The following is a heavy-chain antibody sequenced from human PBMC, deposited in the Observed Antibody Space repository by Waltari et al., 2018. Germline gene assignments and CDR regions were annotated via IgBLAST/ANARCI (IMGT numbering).Heavy chain of an antibody. CDR2: ISSTGTYT. CDR3: ATGGWGFYLDN. D-gene: IGHD7-27*01. J-gene: IGHJ4*02. CDR1: GFTFSSYS. Sequence: EVQLVESGGGLVKPGGSLRLSCAASGFTFSSYSMNWVRQAPGKGLEWISEISSTGTYTQSADSVKGRFTISRDNAKNSLYLQMNSLRAEDTGVYWCATGGWGFYLDNWGQGTLVTFSS. V-gene: IGHV3-21*01.